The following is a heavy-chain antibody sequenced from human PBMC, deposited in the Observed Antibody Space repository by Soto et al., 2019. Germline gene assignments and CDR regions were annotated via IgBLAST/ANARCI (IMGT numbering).Heavy chain of an antibody. V-gene: IGHV4-4*02. CDR1: GASISDNNW. J-gene: IGHJ4*02. CDR2: VVHRGTT. Sequence: QVQLQESGPGLVKPSGTLSLTCAVSGASISDNNWWRWVRQPPGKGLEWIGEVVHRGTTNHNPSLRSRGTITMDKSKNQISLTLSSVTAADSAVYYCARHIGVTGTRGFDYWGQGTLVTVSS. D-gene: IGHD6-19*01. CDR3: ARHIGVTGTRGFDY.